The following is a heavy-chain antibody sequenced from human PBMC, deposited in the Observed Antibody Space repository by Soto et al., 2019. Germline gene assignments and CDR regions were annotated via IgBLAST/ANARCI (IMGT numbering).Heavy chain of an antibody. D-gene: IGHD3-3*01. Sequence: PGESLKISCKGSGYSFTSYWIGWVRQMPGKGLEWMGIIYPGDSDTRYSPSFQGQVTIPADKSISTAYLQWSSLKASDTAMYYCARRYDFWSGYYGMDVWGQGTTVTVSS. V-gene: IGHV5-51*01. CDR3: ARRYDFWSGYYGMDV. CDR1: GYSFTSYW. CDR2: IYPGDSDT. J-gene: IGHJ6*02.